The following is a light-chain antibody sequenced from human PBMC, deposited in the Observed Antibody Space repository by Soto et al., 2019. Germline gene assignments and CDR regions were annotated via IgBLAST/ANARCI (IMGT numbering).Light chain of an antibody. V-gene: IGKV1-9*01. CDR1: QDINSF. CDR3: QQLDLYPST. Sequence: IQLTQSPSSLSASVGDRVTITCRASQDINSFLAWYQQKPGKAPNLLIYAATSLQSGVPSRFSGSGSGTEFTRTISSPQPEDFATYYCQQLDLYPSTFGGGTKVEI. CDR2: AAT. J-gene: IGKJ4*01.